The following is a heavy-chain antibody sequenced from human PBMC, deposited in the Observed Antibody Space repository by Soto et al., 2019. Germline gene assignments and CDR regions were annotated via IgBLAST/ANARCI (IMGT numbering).Heavy chain of an antibody. D-gene: IGHD2-15*01. CDR3: ERFVTCSDGSCAIDY. CDR1: GGYINYYY. CDR2: INHSGIT. J-gene: IGHJ4*02. Sequence: SETLSVTCGVEGGYINYYYLNLLRPPPGKGLEWIGEINHSGITNYNPSLKSRVTISVDTSKNQFSLRLSSVTAADTAVYYCERFVTCSDGSCAIDYWGQGTLVTVSS. V-gene: IGHV4-34*01.